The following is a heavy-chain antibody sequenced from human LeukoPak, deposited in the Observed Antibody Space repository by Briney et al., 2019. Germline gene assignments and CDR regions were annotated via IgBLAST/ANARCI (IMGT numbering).Heavy chain of an antibody. D-gene: IGHD2-15*01. J-gene: IGHJ4*02. Sequence: GGSLRLSCAASGFTFDDYGMSWVRPAPGKGLEWVSGINWNGGSTGYADSVKGRFTISRDNAKNSLYLQMNSLRAEDTAVYYCAKGTSSSCYSAPNYWGQGTLVTVSS. CDR1: GFTFDDYG. CDR2: INWNGGST. V-gene: IGHV3-20*04. CDR3: AKGTSSSCYSAPNY.